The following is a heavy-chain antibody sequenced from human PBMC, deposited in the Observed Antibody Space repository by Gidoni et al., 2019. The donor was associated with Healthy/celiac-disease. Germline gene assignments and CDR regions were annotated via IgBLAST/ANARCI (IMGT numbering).Heavy chain of an antibody. CDR3: ARLRFLSEILY. CDR1: GGSISSSSYY. J-gene: IGHJ4*02. CDR2: IYYSGST. V-gene: IGHV4-39*01. D-gene: IGHD3-3*01. Sequence: QLQLQESGPGLVKLSETLSLNCTVSGGSISSSSYYWGWIRQPPGKGLEWIGSIYYSGSTYYNPALKSRVTISVDTSKNQFSLKLSSVTAADTAVYYCARLRFLSEILYWGQGTLVTVSS.